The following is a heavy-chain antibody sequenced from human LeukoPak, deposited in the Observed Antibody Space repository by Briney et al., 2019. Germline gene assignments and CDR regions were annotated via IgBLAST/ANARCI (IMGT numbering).Heavy chain of an antibody. CDR3: ARGGIAVAGTVDFDY. J-gene: IGHJ4*02. V-gene: IGHV3-30-3*01. D-gene: IGHD6-19*01. CDR2: ISYDGSNK. CDR1: GFTFSSYA. Sequence: GGSLRLSCAASGFTFSSYAMHWVRQAPGKGLEWVAVISYDGSNKYYADSVKGRFTISRDNSKNTLYLQMNSLRAEDTAVYYCARGGIAVAGTVDFDYWGQGTLVTVPS.